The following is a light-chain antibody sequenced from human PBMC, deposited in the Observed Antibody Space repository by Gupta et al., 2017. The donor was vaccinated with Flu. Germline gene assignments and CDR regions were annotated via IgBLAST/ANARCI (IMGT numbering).Light chain of an antibody. Sequence: PSSLSASVGDRVTITCQASQEINIYLNWYQQKPGKPPMLLIYDASTVETGVPSRFSGSGSGTDFSFTINSRQPEDIAVYYCQQGDESSYTFGQGTKLEVK. V-gene: IGKV1-33*01. CDR1: QEINIY. CDR3: QQGDESSYT. CDR2: DAS. J-gene: IGKJ2*01.